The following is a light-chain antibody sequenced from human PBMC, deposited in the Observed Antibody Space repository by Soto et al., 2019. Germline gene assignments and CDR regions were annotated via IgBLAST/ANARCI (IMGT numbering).Light chain of an antibody. Sequence: QSVLTQPASVSGSPGQSITISCTGTSSDVGRYHLVSWYQQYPGKAPKLMIYEANKRPSGVSNRFSGSKSGNTASLTISGLQAEDEADYYCCSYAGSSTFVVFGGGTKLTVL. J-gene: IGLJ2*01. CDR3: CSYAGSSTFVV. V-gene: IGLV2-23*01. CDR2: EAN. CDR1: SSDVGRYHL.